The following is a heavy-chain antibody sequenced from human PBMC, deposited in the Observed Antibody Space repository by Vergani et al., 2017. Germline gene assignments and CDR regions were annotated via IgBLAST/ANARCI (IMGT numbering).Heavy chain of an antibody. J-gene: IGHJ4*02. V-gene: IGHV3-30*18. Sequence: VQLVESGGGVVQPGRSLRLSCAASGFTFSSYGMHWVRQAPGKGLEWVAVISYDGSNKYYADSVKGRFTISRDNSKNTLYLQMNSLRAEDTAVYYCAKERWLQWSYFDYWGQGTLVTVSS. CDR2: ISYDGSNK. CDR3: AKERWLQWSYFDY. CDR1: GFTFSSYG. D-gene: IGHD5-24*01.